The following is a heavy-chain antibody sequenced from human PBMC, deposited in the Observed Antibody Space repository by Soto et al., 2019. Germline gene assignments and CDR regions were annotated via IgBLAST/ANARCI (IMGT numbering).Heavy chain of an antibody. CDR1: GGSISGGVHS. D-gene: IGHD2-8*01. CDR2: IFDSGST. J-gene: IGHJ2*01. Sequence: QVQLQESGPGLVKPSETLSLTCTVSGGSISGGVHSWSWIRQPPGKGLEWIGHIFDSGSTYYNPFLSSRLTISVDTSKNQFSLRLSSVTAADTAVYYCAGEIMTLTNDWYFDLWGRGTLVTVSS. CDR3: AGEIMTLTNDWYFDL. V-gene: IGHV4-30-4*01.